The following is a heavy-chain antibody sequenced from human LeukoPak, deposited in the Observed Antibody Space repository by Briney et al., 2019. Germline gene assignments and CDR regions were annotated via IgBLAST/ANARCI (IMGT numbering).Heavy chain of an antibody. Sequence: GGSLRLSCAGSGFSFSNYWMSWVRQAPGKGLEWVANVRPDGSETQYVDSMKGRFTVSRDNSENSLYLRMSSLRAEDTAVYYCARSPIAVAGLDAFDIWGQGTMVTVSS. J-gene: IGHJ3*02. V-gene: IGHV3-7*01. CDR2: VRPDGSET. CDR1: GFSFSNYW. D-gene: IGHD6-19*01. CDR3: ARSPIAVAGLDAFDI.